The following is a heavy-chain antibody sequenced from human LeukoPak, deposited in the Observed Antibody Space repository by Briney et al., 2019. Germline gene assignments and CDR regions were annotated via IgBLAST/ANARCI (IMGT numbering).Heavy chain of an antibody. Sequence: SETLSLTCTVSGGSISNYYWSWIRQPPGKGLEWIGYIYYSGSTNYNPSLKSRVTISVNTSKNQFSLKLSSVTAAGTAVYFCARDSYGDYWYFDLWGRGTLVTVSS. D-gene: IGHD4-17*01. CDR3: ARDSYGDYWYFDL. J-gene: IGHJ2*01. CDR2: IYYSGST. V-gene: IGHV4-59*01. CDR1: GGSISNYY.